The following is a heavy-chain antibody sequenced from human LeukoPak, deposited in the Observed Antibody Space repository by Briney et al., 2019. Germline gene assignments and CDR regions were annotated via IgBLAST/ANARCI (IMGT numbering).Heavy chain of an antibody. CDR2: ISGSGGDT. CDR3: AKGHLSILFPFDS. Sequence: PGGSLRLSCAASGFTFNSYAMSWVRQAPGQGLEWVSGISGSGGDTYYAGSVKGRFTISRDNSENALYLQMDSLRADDTAVYYCAKGHLSILFPFDSWGQGTLVTVSS. CDR1: GFTFNSYA. J-gene: IGHJ4*02. V-gene: IGHV3-23*01. D-gene: IGHD2-21*01.